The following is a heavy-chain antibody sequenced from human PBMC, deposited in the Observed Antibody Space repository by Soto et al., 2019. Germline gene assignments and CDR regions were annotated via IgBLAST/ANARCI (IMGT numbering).Heavy chain of an antibody. Sequence: QVQLVESGGGVVQPGRSLRLSCAASGFTFSSYGMHWVRQAPGKGLEWVAVISYDGSNKYYADSVKGRFTISRDNSKNPLYLQMNSLRAEDTAVYYCAKDHAAVADDYWGQGTLVTVSS. CDR2: ISYDGSNK. CDR1: GFTFSSYG. D-gene: IGHD6-19*01. J-gene: IGHJ4*02. CDR3: AKDHAAVADDY. V-gene: IGHV3-30*18.